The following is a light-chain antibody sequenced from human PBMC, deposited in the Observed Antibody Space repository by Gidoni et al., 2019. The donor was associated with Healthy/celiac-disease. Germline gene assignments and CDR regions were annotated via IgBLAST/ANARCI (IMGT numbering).Light chain of an antibody. Sequence: DIQMTQSPSSLSASVGDRVTITCRASQSISSYLNWYQQKPGKAHKLPIYAASSLQSGVPSRFTGSGSGTAFTLTTSSLQPVDFATYYCQQSYSTLRTFGQGTKVEIK. J-gene: IGKJ1*01. CDR3: QQSYSTLRT. V-gene: IGKV1-39*01. CDR2: AAS. CDR1: QSISSY.